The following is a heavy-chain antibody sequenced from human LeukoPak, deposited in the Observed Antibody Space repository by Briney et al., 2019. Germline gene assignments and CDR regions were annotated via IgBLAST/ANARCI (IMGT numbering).Heavy chain of an antibody. CDR1: GYTFTSYA. CDR3: ARDGFNYYGSGSSWIYYFDY. J-gene: IGHJ4*02. CDR2: INTNTGNP. Sequence: GASVKVSCKASGYTFTSYAMNWVRQAPGQGLEWMGWINTNTGNPTYAQGFTGRFVFSLDTSVSTAYLQISSLKAEDTAVYYCARDGFNYYGSGSSWIYYFDYWGQGTLVTVSS. V-gene: IGHV7-4-1*02. D-gene: IGHD3-10*01.